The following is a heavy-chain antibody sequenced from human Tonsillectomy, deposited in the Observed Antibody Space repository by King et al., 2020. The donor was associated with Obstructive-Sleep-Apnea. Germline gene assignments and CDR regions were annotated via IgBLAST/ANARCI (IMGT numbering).Heavy chain of an antibody. J-gene: IGHJ4*02. CDR2: IKSKNDGGTT. CDR1: GFTFSNAL. Sequence: VQLVESGGGLVKPGGSLRLSCAASGFTFSNALMSWVRQAPGKGLEWVGRIKSKNDGGTTDYAAPVKGRFTISRDDSKNTLYLQMNSLKTEDTAVYYCTTVDYYDSSYLDYWGQGTLVTVSS. CDR3: TTVDYYDSSYLDY. V-gene: IGHV3-15*01. D-gene: IGHD3-22*01.